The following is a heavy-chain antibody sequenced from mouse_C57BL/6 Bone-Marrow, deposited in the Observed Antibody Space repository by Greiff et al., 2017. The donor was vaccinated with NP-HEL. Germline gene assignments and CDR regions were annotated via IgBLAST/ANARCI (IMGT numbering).Heavy chain of an antibody. CDR1: GYTFTDYY. CDR2: INPYNGGT. CDR3: ASRYGYDGPSMAMDY. V-gene: IGHV1-19*01. J-gene: IGHJ4*01. Sequence: VQLQQSGPVLVKPGASVKMSCKASGYTFTDYYMNWVKQSHGKSLEWIGVINPYNGGTSYNQKFKGKATLTVDKSSSTAYMELNSLTSEDSAVYYCASRYGYDGPSMAMDYWGQGTSVTVSS. D-gene: IGHD2-2*01.